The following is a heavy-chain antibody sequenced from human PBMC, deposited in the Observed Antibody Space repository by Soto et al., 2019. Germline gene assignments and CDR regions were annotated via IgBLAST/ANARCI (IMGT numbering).Heavy chain of an antibody. D-gene: IGHD2-15*01. CDR1: GGSISSSSYY. J-gene: IGHJ4*02. Sequence: SETLSLTCTVSGGSISSSSYYWGWFRQPPGKGLEWIGSIYYSGSTYYNPSLKSRVTISVDTSKNQFSLKLSSVTAADTAGYYCARHTPAISISDHWGQVTLVTVS. CDR2: IYYSGST. CDR3: ARHTPAISISDH. V-gene: IGHV4-39*01.